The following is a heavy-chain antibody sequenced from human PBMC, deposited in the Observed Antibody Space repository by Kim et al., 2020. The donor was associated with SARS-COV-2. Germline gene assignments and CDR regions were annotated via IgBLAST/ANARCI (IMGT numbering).Heavy chain of an antibody. D-gene: IGHD3-22*01. CDR3: ARPYDSSGYTIFDY. J-gene: IGHJ4*02. CDR1: GGSISSSSYY. CDR2: IYYSGST. V-gene: IGHV4-39*01. Sequence: SETLSLTCTVSGGSISSSSYYWGWIRQPPGKGLEWIGSIYYSGSTYYNPSLKSRVTISVDTSKNQFSLKLSSVTAADTAVYYCARPYDSSGYTIFDYWGQGTLVTVSS.